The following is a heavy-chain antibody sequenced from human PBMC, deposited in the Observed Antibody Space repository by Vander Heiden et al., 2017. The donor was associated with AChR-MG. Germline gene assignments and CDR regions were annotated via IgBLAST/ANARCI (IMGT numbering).Heavy chain of an antibody. J-gene: IGHJ3*02. CDR1: GFTFRSYG. V-gene: IGHV3-30*18. CDR3: AKDWESLDI. D-gene: IGHD1-26*01. Sequence: QVLLVESGGGVVQPGRSLRLSCAASGFTFRSYGMHWVRQAPGKGLEWVAVISSDGSRKYFADSVKGRFTVSRDNSNYTVFLQMNSLRPEDTAMYYCAKDWESLDIWGRGTMVTVSS. CDR2: ISSDGSRK.